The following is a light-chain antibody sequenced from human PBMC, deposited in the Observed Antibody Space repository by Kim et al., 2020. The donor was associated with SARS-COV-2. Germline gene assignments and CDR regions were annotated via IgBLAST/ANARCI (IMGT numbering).Light chain of an antibody. V-gene: IGLV2-14*03. J-gene: IGLJ2*01. CDR3: SSYTSSSTLV. CDR2: DVS. Sequence: QSMPLSCTGTSSDVGAYNYVSWYQQHPGKSPKLMIYDVSNRPSGVSNRFSGSKSGNTASLTISGLQAEDEGDYYCSSYTSSSTLVFGGGTQLTVL. CDR1: SSDVGAYNY.